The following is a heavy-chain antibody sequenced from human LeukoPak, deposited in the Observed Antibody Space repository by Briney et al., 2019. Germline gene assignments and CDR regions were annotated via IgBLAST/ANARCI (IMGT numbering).Heavy chain of an antibody. D-gene: IGHD3-22*01. J-gene: IGHJ3*01. Sequence: ASVKVSCKASGYTFTSFDINWVRQATGQGLEWMGWMNPNNGNTGFVQKFQGRVTMTRNTSISTAYMELCSLRSDDTAVYYCARARITMMAFDVWGQGTVVTVSS. V-gene: IGHV1-8*01. CDR2: MNPNNGNT. CDR1: GYTFTSFD. CDR3: ARARITMMAFDV.